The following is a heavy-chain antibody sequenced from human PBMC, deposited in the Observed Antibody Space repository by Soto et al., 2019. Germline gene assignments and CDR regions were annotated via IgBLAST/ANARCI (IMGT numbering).Heavy chain of an antibody. CDR3: VKDGRDGNYRGSFDL. Sequence: PWGSLRLSCVASEVTFASYDMDWVRQAPWKGLEWVSLITSGGGGANYADSVKGRFTISRAHSKSTLYQQMNRLRAEDTAIYHFVKDGRDGNYRGSFDLWGRG. CDR2: ITSGGGGA. J-gene: IGHJ3*01. V-gene: IGHV3-23*01. D-gene: IGHD5-12*01. CDR1: EVTFASYD.